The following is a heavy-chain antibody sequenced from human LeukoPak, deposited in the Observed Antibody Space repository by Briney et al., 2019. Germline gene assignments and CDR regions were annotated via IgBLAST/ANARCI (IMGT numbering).Heavy chain of an antibody. CDR3: ATTPIQGNDPLYYYYYMDV. D-gene: IGHD1-1*01. V-gene: IGHV4-61*02. CDR1: GGSISSGSYY. J-gene: IGHJ6*03. Sequence: SETLSLTCTVSGGSISSGSYYWSWIRQPAGKGLEWIGRIYTSGSTNYNPSLKSRVTISVDTSKNQFSLKLSSVTAADTAVYYCATTPIQGNDPLYYYYYMDVWGKGTTVTVSS. CDR2: IYTSGST.